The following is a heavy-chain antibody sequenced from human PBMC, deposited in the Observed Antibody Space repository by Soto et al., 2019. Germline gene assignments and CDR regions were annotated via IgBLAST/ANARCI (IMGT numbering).Heavy chain of an antibody. CDR1: GGSISSSNW. CDR2: IYHSGST. J-gene: IGHJ6*02. D-gene: IGHD4-17*01. Sequence: SETLSLTCAVSGGSISSSNWWSWVRQPPGKGPEWIGEIYHSGSTNYNPSLKSRVTISVDKSKGQFSLKLSSVTAADTAVYYCARDRSSDDYGGNPGNYYYGMDVWGQGTTVTVSS. CDR3: ARDRSSDDYGGNPGNYYYGMDV. V-gene: IGHV4-4*02.